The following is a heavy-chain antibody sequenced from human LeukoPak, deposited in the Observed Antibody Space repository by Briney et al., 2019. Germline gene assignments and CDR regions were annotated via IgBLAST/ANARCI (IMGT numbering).Heavy chain of an antibody. Sequence: GGSLRLSCAASGFTFSSYWMSWVRQAPGKGLEWVANIKEDGSEKFHVGSVRGRFTISRDNAKNSLYLQMNSLRAEDTAIYYCARDLSVGAKPDLGFDYWGQGTLVTVSS. V-gene: IGHV3-7*01. CDR1: GFTFSSYW. CDR2: IKEDGSEK. CDR3: ARDLSVGAKPDLGFDY. D-gene: IGHD1-26*01. J-gene: IGHJ4*02.